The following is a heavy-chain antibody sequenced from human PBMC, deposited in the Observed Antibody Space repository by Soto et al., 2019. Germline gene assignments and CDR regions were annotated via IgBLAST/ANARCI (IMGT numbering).Heavy chain of an antibody. V-gene: IGHV3-23*01. Sequence: SGGSLRLSCAASGFTFSSYAMSWVRQAPGKGLEWVSVISGSGGSTYYADSVKGRFTISRDNSKSTLYVQMNSLRAEDTAVYYCAKIEYASSWYYYGMDVWGQGTTVTVSS. D-gene: IGHD6-13*01. CDR3: AKIEYASSWYYYGMDV. CDR2: ISGSGGST. J-gene: IGHJ6*02. CDR1: GFTFSSYA.